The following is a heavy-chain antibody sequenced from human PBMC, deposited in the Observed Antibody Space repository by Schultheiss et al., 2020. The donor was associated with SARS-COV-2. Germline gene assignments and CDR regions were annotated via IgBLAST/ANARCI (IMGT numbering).Heavy chain of an antibody. CDR1: GGSISCYY. V-gene: IGHV4-59*01. Sequence: GSLRLSCTVSGGSISCYYWTWIRQPPRKRLEWIGSFYSSGSTNCNPSLKSRVTISVDTSKKQFSLRLNSVTAADTAVYYCTRGAPGYWGQGTLVTVSS. CDR3: TRGAPGY. CDR2: FYSSGST. J-gene: IGHJ1*01.